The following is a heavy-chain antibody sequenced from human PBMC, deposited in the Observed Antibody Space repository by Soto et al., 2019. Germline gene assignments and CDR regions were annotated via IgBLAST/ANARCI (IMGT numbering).Heavy chain of an antibody. CDR1: GYRFIYYP. J-gene: IGHJ5*02. Sequence: QVQLVQSWAEVKRPGASVKISCKASGYRFIYYPIHWVRQAPGQGLEWMGWINIGNGNTQYSQNFQGRVTITSDTSATTVDMELSSLKSEDTAVYYCAREPLCGGKCYDNYFDPWGQGTLVIVSS. CDR2: INIGNGNT. D-gene: IGHD2-21*01. CDR3: AREPLCGGKCYDNYFDP. V-gene: IGHV1-3*04.